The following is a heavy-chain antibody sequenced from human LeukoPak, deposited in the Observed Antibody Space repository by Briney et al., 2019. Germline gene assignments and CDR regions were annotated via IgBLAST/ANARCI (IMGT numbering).Heavy chain of an antibody. CDR3: TKLTKRMYSSSWYGGFDS. CDR2: ISLNSGSI. V-gene: IGHV3-9*01. Sequence: PGRSLRLSCEASGFTFDDYAIHWVRQAPGKGLEWVSGISLNSGSIGYADSVKGRFTISRDNAKNSLYLEMNSLRADDTAFYYCTKLTKRMYSSSWYGGFDSWGQGTLVTVSS. D-gene: IGHD6-13*01. CDR1: GFTFDDYA. J-gene: IGHJ4*02.